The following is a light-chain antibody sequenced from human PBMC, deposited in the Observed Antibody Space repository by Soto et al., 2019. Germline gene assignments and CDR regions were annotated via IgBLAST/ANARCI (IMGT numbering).Light chain of an antibody. CDR2: EVS. CDR3: SSYACSNNYV. J-gene: IGLJ1*01. CDR1: SSDVGGYNY. V-gene: IGLV2-8*01. Sequence: QSALTQPPSASGSPGQSVTISCTGTSSDVGGYNYVSWYQQHPGKAPKLMIYEVSKRPSGVPDRFSGSKSGNTASLTVSGLHAEDEADYYCSSYACSNNYVFGTGTKLTVL.